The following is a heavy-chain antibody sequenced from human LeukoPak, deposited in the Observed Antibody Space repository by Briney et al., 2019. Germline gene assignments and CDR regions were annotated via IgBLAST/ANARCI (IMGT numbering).Heavy chain of an antibody. CDR3: ARDRGGSDCSSTSCYVTTYYYGMDV. J-gene: IGHJ6*02. CDR2: ISAYNGNT. Sequence: ASVKVSCKASDYTFTSYGISWVRQAPGQGLEWMGWISAYNGNTHYAQKLQGRVTMTTDTSTSTAYMELRSLRSDDTAVYYCARDRGGSDCSSTSCYVTTYYYGMDVWGQGTTVTVSS. V-gene: IGHV1-18*01. CDR1: DYTFTSYG. D-gene: IGHD2-2*01.